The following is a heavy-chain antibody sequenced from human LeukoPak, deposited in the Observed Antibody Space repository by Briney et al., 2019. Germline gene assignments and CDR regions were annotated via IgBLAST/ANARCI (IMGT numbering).Heavy chain of an antibody. Sequence: GGSLRLSCAASGFTFSSYGMSWVRQAPGKGLGWVSAISGSGGSTYYADSVKGRFTISRDNSKNSLYLQMNSLRAEDTAVYYCASSYYDSSGYSFDYWGQGALVTVSS. CDR2: ISGSGGST. J-gene: IGHJ4*02. CDR3: ASSYYDSSGYSFDY. V-gene: IGHV3-23*01. D-gene: IGHD3-22*01. CDR1: GFTFSSYG.